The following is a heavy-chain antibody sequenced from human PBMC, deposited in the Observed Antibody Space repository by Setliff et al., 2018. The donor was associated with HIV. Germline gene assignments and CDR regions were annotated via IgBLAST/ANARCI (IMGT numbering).Heavy chain of an antibody. CDR1: GYTFINYD. D-gene: IGHD1-26*01. CDR3: ARGKVLSGNFLYY. V-gene: IGHV1-8*02. Sequence: ASVKVSCKASGYTFINYDIYWVRQTTGQGLEWMGWMNPDSGNTGYAQKFQGRVTMTRNTSISTAYMDLSSLRSEDTAVYYCARGKVLSGNFLYYWGQGTLVTVSS. CDR2: MNPDSGNT. J-gene: IGHJ4*02.